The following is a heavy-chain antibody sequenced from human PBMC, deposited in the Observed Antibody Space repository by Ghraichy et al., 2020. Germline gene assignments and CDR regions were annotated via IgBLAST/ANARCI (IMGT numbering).Heavy chain of an antibody. V-gene: IGHV3-15*01. J-gene: IGHJ4*02. CDR2: IKSKTDGGTI. Sequence: GESLNISCAASGFTFSNAWMSWVRQAPGKGLEWVGRIKSKTDGGTIEYTAPVKGRFSISRDDSKNTLYLQMNSLKIEDTAVYFCTTDRFGTYVPGGQGTLVTVSS. CDR1: GFTFSNAW. D-gene: IGHD3-16*01. CDR3: TTDRFGTYVP.